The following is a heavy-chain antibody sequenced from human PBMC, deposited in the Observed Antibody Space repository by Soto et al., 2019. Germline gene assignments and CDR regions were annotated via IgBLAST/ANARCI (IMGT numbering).Heavy chain of an antibody. CDR3: AHAPVYCSSTSCYAFDY. D-gene: IGHD2-2*01. V-gene: IGHV2-5*02. CDR1: GFSLSTSGVG. J-gene: IGHJ4*02. CDR2: IYWDDDK. Sequence: QITLKESGPTLVKPTQTLTLTCTFSGFSLSTSGVGVGWIRQPPGKALEWLALIYWDDDKRYSPSLKSRLTIPKDTSKNQVVLTMTNMDPVDTATYYCAHAPVYCSSTSCYAFDYWGQGTLVTVSS.